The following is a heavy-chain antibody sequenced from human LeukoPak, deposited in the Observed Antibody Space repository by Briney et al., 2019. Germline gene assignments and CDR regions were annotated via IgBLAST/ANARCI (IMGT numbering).Heavy chain of an antibody. Sequence: ASVKVSCKASGGTFSSYAISWVRQAPGQGLEWMGRIIPILGIANYAQKFQGRVTITADKSTSTAYMELSSLRSEDTAVYYCARDMKNGRILYYWGQGTLVTVSS. CDR2: IIPILGIA. D-gene: IGHD2-15*01. CDR1: GGTFSSYA. V-gene: IGHV1-69*04. CDR3: ARDMKNGRILYY. J-gene: IGHJ4*02.